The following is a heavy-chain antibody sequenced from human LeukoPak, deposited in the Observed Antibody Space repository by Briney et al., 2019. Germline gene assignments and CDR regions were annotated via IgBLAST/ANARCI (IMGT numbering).Heavy chain of an antibody. D-gene: IGHD5-18*01. CDR1: GDSVSSNSAA. J-gene: IGHJ5*02. CDR3: ARDRPFEDSYAEYNWFDP. CDR2: TYYRSKWYN. V-gene: IGHV6-1*01. Sequence: SQTLSPTCAISGDSVSSNSAAWNWIRQSPSRGLEWLGRTYYRSKWYNDYAVSVKSRITINPDTSKNQFSLQLNSVTPEDTAVYYCARDRPFEDSYAEYNWFDPWGQGTLVTVSS.